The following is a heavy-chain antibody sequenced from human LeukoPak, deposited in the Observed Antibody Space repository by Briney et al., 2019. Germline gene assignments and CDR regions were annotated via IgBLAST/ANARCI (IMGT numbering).Heavy chain of an antibody. CDR3: VRHDVEARRFDY. J-gene: IGHJ4*02. D-gene: IGHD1-1*01. V-gene: IGHV3-74*01. Sequence: GGSLRLSCAASGFSFSAYWMHWVRQAPGKGLVWVSRINNEGSGTDYADAVKGRFTISRVNVENTLYLQMNSLSADDTAMYYCVRHDVEARRFDYWGRGTLVTVSS. CDR2: INNEGSGT. CDR1: GFSFSAYW.